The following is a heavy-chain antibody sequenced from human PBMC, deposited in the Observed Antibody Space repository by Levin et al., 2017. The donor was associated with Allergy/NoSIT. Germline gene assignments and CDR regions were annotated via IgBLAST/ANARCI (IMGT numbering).Heavy chain of an antibody. D-gene: IGHD1-26*01. CDR3: ARDHPVGATTCFDS. CDR2: ISSGSDYM. V-gene: IGHV3-21*06. Sequence: GGSLRLSCAASGFTFSTSDMNWVRQAPGKGLEWVSFISSGSDYMYYADSVKGRFTISRDNAKNSLYLQMNSLRAEDTAVYYCARDHPVGATTCFDSWGQGILVTVSS. J-gene: IGHJ4*02. CDR1: GFTFSTSD.